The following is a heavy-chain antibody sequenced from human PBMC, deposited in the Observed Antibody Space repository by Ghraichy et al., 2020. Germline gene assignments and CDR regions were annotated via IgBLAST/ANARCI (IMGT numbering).Heavy chain of an antibody. D-gene: IGHD4-17*01. J-gene: IGHJ4*02. CDR2: IYYSGSA. CDR1: GGSIRSGGYY. V-gene: IGHV4-31*03. Sequence: SETLSLTCTVSGGSIRSGGYYWSWIRQHPGKDLEWSGYIYYSGSAYYNPSLKSRVTISVDTSKNQFSLKLSSVTAADTAVYYCARVNNYGDYYCDYWGQGTLVTVSS. CDR3: ARVNNYGDYYCDY.